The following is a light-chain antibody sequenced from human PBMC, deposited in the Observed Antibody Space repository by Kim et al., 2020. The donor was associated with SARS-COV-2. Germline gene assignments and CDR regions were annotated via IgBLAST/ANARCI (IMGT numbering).Light chain of an antibody. V-gene: IGKV3-20*01. CDR3: HHYDSSPFS. CDR2: GAS. Sequence: EIVLTQSPATLSLSPGERVTLSCRASQPISHNYLAWYQQKPGQAPRLLIYGASYRAIGVPDRFSAGGSGTDFTLTISRLGPEVFAVFYWHHYDSSPFSFGQGTRLEIK. CDR1: QPISHNY. J-gene: IGKJ5*01.